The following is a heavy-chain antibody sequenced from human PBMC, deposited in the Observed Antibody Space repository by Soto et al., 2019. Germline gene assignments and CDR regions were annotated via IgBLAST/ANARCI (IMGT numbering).Heavy chain of an antibody. D-gene: IGHD5-12*01. J-gene: IGHJ6*02. CDR3: ARDRVDIVAIPVGHGMDV. CDR1: GGSISSGDYY. CDR2: IYYSGST. Sequence: SETLSLTCTVSGGSISSGDYYWSWIRQPPGKGLEWIGYIYYSGSTYYNPSLKSRVTISVDTSKNQFSLKLSSVTAADTAVYYCARDRVDIVAIPVGHGMDVWAKGPRSPSP. V-gene: IGHV4-30-4*01.